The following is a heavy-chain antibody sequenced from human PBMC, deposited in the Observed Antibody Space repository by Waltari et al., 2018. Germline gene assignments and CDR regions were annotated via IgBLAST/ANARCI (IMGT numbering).Heavy chain of an antibody. CDR1: GYSISSGYY. D-gene: IGHD2-15*01. CDR2: IYHSGST. J-gene: IGHJ5*02. CDR3: ARGDCSGGSCEVDP. V-gene: IGHV4-38-2*02. Sequence: QVQLQESGPGLVKPSEPLSLTCTVSGYSISSGYYWGWIRQPPGKGLEWIGRIYHSGSTYYNPSLKSRVTISVDTSKNQFSLKLSSVTAADTAVYYCARGDCSGGSCEVDPWGQGTLVTVSS.